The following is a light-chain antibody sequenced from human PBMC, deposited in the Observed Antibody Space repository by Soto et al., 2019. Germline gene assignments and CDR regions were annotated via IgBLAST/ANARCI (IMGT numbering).Light chain of an antibody. Sequence: QSVLTQPPSASGTPGQRVTISCSETSSTIGSNTVNWYHQLPGTAPKLLIYNNNQRPSGVPDRFSGSKSGTSASLAISGLQSEDEADYYCAAWDDSLNGLVFGTGTKLTVL. CDR3: AAWDDSLNGLV. CDR2: NNN. V-gene: IGLV1-44*01. CDR1: SSTIGSNT. J-gene: IGLJ1*01.